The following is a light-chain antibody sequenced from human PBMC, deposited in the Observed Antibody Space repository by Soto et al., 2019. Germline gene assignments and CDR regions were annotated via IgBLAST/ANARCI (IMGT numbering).Light chain of an antibody. CDR2: GAS. CDR3: QQYGSSPLT. J-gene: IGKJ5*01. V-gene: IGKV3-20*01. Sequence: ESVLTQSPGTLSLSPGERATLSCRASQSVSRNHLAWYQQKRGQPPRLLIYGASSRATGTPGRFSGSGSGTDFTLTITRLEPEDFAVYYCQQYGSSPLTFGQGTRLEIK. CDR1: QSVSRNH.